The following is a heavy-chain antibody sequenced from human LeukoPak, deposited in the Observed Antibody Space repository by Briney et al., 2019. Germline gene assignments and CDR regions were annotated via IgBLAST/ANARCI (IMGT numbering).Heavy chain of an antibody. CDR2: ISYDGSNK. D-gene: IGHD6-6*01. V-gene: IGHV3-30*04. J-gene: IGHJ4*02. CDR1: GFTFSSYA. Sequence: PGGSLRLSCAASGFTFSSYAMHWVRQAPGKGLEWVAVISYDGSNKYYADSVKGRFTISRDNSKNTLYLQMNSLRAEDTAVYYCARGVPRKGGVAARVPDNDYWGQGTLVTVSS. CDR3: ARGVPRKGGVAARVPDNDY.